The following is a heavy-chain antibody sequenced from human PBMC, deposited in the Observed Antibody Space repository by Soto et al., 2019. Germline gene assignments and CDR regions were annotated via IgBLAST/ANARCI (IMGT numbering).Heavy chain of an antibody. D-gene: IGHD1-1*01. Sequence: QVQLVESGGGVVQPGRSLRLSCAASGFTFNTYGFHWVRQAPGKGLEWVAVIWSDGNNKYHADSVRGRFTISRDSSKNTLCLQMNSLRVEETAVYYCARIQLDTIMALDYWGQGTLVTVSS. CDR3: ARIQLDTIMALDY. V-gene: IGHV3-33*01. J-gene: IGHJ4*02. CDR1: GFTFNTYG. CDR2: IWSDGNNK.